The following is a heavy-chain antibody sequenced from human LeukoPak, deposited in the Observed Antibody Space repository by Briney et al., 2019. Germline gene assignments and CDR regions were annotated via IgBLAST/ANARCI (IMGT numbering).Heavy chain of an antibody. CDR2: ISASNGNT. J-gene: IGHJ4*02. Sequence: ASVKVSCKASGYTFTRYGISWVRQAPGQGLQCLGWISASNGNTNYAQKLRDRVTMSTDTSTGTAYLDVRSLTSDDTAVYYCARDHSNWNYAPDFWGQGTLVIVSS. V-gene: IGHV1-18*01. D-gene: IGHD1-7*01. CDR1: GYTFTRYG. CDR3: ARDHSNWNYAPDF.